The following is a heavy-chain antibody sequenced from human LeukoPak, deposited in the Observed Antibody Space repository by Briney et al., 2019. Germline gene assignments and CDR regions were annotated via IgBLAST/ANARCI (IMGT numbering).Heavy chain of an antibody. V-gene: IGHV3-23*01. J-gene: IGHJ4*02. D-gene: IGHD3-10*01. Sequence: GGSLRLPCAASGFTFSSYAMSWVRQAPGKGLEWVSAISGSGGSTYYADSVKGRFTISRDNSKNTLYLQMNSLRAEDTAVYYCARSGVPKKYYFDYWGQGTLVTVSS. CDR2: ISGSGGST. CDR1: GFTFSSYA. CDR3: ARSGVPKKYYFDY.